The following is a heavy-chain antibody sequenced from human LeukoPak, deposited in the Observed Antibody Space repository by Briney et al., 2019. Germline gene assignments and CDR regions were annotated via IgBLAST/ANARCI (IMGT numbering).Heavy chain of an antibody. CDR2: IYYSGST. Sequence: PSETLSLTCTVSGGSISSSSYYWGWIRQPPGKGLEWIGSIYYSGSTYYNPSLKSRVTISVDTSKNRFSLKLSSVTAADTAVYYCARSGSSWYIGDYWGQGTLVTVSS. J-gene: IGHJ4*02. D-gene: IGHD6-13*01. CDR1: GGSISSSSYY. V-gene: IGHV4-39*07. CDR3: ARSGSSWYIGDY.